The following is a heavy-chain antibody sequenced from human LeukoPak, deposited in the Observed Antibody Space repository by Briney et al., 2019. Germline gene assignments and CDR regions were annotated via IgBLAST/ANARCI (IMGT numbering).Heavy chain of an antibody. D-gene: IGHD3-10*01. CDR3: TTYGSGRKFDY. Sequence: GGSLRLSCAASGFSFSDAWMSWVRQIPGKGLEWVGRIESKTDGGTTDYAAPVKGRFTVSRDDSTNTLYLQMNSLKSEDTAVYYCTTYGSGRKFDYWGQGILVTVSS. CDR1: GFSFSDAW. V-gene: IGHV3-15*04. CDR2: IESKTDGGTT. J-gene: IGHJ4*02.